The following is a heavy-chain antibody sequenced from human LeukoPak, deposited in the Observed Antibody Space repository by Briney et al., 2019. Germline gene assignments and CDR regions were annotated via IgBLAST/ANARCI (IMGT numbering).Heavy chain of an antibody. CDR1: GGSISSGGYY. J-gene: IGHJ4*02. V-gene: IGHV4-31*03. D-gene: IGHD5-12*01. CDR3: ARAVVNSGYDSLYFDY. CDR2: IYYSGST. Sequence: SETLSLTCTVSGGSISSGGYYWSWIRQHPGKGLEWIGYIYYSGSTYYNPSLKSRVTISVDTSKNQFSLKLSSVTAAGTAVYYCARAVVNSGYDSLYFDYWGQGTLVTVSS.